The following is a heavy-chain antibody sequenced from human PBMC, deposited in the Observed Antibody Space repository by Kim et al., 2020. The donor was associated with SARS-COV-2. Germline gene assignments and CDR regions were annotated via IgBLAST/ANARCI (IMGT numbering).Heavy chain of an antibody. Sequence: ASVKVSCKASGYTFTGYYMHWVRQAPGQGLEWMGWINPNSGGTNYAQKFQGRVTMTRDTSISTAYMELSRLRSDDTAVYYCAPLDTAGSSYYYGMDVWGQGTTVTVSS. CDR2: INPNSGGT. V-gene: IGHV1-2*02. CDR3: APLDTAGSSYYYGMDV. CDR1: GYTFTGYY. D-gene: IGHD5-18*01. J-gene: IGHJ6*02.